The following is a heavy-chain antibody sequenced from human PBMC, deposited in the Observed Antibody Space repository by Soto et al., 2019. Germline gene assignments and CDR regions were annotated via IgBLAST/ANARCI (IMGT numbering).Heavy chain of an antibody. J-gene: IGHJ4*02. Sequence: SETLSLTCTVSGGSISSGDYYWSWIRQPPGKGLEWIGYIYYSGSTYYNPSLKSRVTISVDTSKNQFSLKLSSVTAADTAVYYCARAQSDYYDSSGLDYWGQGTLVTVSS. D-gene: IGHD3-22*01. CDR2: IYYSGST. CDR1: GGSISSGDYY. CDR3: ARAQSDYYDSSGLDY. V-gene: IGHV4-30-4*01.